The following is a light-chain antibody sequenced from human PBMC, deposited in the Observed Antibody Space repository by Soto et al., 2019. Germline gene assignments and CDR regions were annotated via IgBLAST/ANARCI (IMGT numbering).Light chain of an antibody. CDR1: QSINTY. CDR3: QQSYGTPPT. V-gene: IGKV1-39*01. CDR2: AAS. J-gene: IGKJ1*01. Sequence: DIQMTQSPSSLSASAGDRVTITCRASQSINTYLNWYQQKPGKAPKLLIYAASSLQSGVPSRFSGSGSGTDFTLTISSLHPEDFAAYYCQQSYGTPPTFGQGTKVEIK.